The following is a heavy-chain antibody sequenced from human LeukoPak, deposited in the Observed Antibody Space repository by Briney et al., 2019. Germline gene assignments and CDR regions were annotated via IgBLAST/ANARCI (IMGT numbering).Heavy chain of an antibody. CDR2: LKSKTDGGAT. CDR3: TTDRGRTELPLFGY. Sequence: GGSLRLSCAASGFTISSAWMRWVRQAPGKGLEWVGRLKSKTDGGATDYAAPVKGRFTISRDDSRNTLYLQMNSLKTEDTAVFYCTTDRGRTELPLFGYWGQGTLVTVSS. D-gene: IGHD1-26*01. V-gene: IGHV3-15*01. CDR1: GFTISSAW. J-gene: IGHJ4*02.